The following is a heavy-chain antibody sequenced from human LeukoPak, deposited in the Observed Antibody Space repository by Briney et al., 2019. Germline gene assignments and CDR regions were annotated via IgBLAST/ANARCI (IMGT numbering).Heavy chain of an antibody. D-gene: IGHD1-26*01. J-gene: IGHJ4*02. CDR3: ARDRFVVIEGGSYYFDDY. V-gene: IGHV1-18*01. CDR1: GYTFTSYG. CDR2: ISAYNGNT. Sequence: GASVKVSCKASGYTFTSYGISWVRQAPGQGLEWMGWISAYNGNTNYAQKLQGRVTMTTDTSTSTAYMELRSLRSDDTAVYYCARDRFVVIEGGSYYFDDYWGQGTLVTVSS.